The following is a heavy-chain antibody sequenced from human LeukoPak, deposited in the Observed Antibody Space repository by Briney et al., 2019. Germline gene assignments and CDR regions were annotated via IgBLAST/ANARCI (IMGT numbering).Heavy chain of an antibody. J-gene: IGHJ5*02. Sequence: PSETLPLTCTVSGGSISSYYWSWIRQPPGKGLEWIGYIYYSGSTNYNPSLKSRVTISVDTSKNQFSLKLSSVTAADTAVYYCARARRGEKLVLGFDPWGQGTLVTVSS. CDR1: GGSISSYY. CDR3: ARARRGEKLVLGFDP. CDR2: IYYSGST. D-gene: IGHD6-6*01. V-gene: IGHV4-59*01.